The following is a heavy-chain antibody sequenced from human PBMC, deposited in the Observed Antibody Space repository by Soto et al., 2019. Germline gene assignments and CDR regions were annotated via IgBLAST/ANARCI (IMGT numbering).Heavy chain of an antibody. CDR1: GGSISSYY. Sequence: PSETLSLTCTVSGGSISSYYWSWIRQPPGKGLEWIGYIYYSGSTNYNPSLKSRVTISVDTSKNQFSLKLSSVTAADTAVYYCARAGDFNYDFWSGYGLYYYYGMDVWGQGTTVTVSS. CDR3: ARAGDFNYDFWSGYGLYYYYGMDV. CDR2: IYYSGST. J-gene: IGHJ6*02. V-gene: IGHV4-59*01. D-gene: IGHD3-3*01.